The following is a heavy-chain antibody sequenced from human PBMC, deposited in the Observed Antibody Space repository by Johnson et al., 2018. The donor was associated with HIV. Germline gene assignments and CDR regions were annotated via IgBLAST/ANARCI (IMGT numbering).Heavy chain of an antibody. CDR3: ARDLGNWDSPRSAFDI. J-gene: IGHJ3*02. Sequence: QVPLVESGGGVVQPGGSLRLSCAASGFSFSDYYMTWIRQAPGKGLEWVSYISSSGSTIYYADSVKGRFTISRDNAKNSLYLQVNSLRAEDTAVYYCARDLGNWDSPRSAFDIWGQGTMVTVSS. CDR2: ISSSGSTI. D-gene: IGHD1/OR15-1a*01. CDR1: GFSFSDYY. V-gene: IGHV3-11*04.